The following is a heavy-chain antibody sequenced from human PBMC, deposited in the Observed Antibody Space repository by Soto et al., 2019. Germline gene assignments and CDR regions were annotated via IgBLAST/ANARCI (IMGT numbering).Heavy chain of an antibody. CDR1: GVTFTSSA. V-gene: IGHV1-58*01. Sequence: QMQLEQSGPEVKKPGTSVKVSCKASGVTFTSSAFKWVRQARGQRLEWIGWIDVGSGYTNYAQRFQDRVTLTRDMSTATTYMELSRLTSEYTAIYYCAADATAGQKMVPSDYWGQGTLVTVSS. J-gene: IGHJ4*02. CDR2: IDVGSGYT. CDR3: AADATAGQKMVPSDY. D-gene: IGHD2-8*01.